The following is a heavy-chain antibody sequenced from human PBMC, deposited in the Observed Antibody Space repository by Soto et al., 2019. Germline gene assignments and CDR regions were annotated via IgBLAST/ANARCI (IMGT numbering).Heavy chain of an antibody. V-gene: IGHV3-21*01. J-gene: IGHJ4*02. CDR1: GFTFSSYS. Sequence: GESLKISCAASGFTFSSYSMNWVRQAPGKGLEWVSSISSSSSYIYYADSVKGRFTISRDNAKNSLYLQMNSLRAEDTAVYYCARSGIFPSSDFDYWGQGTLVTVSS. CDR2: ISSSSSYI. D-gene: IGHD3-10*01. CDR3: ARSGIFPSSDFDY.